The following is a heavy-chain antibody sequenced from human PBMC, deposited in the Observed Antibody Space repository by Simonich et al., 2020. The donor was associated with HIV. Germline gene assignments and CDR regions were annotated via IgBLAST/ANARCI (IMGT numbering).Heavy chain of an antibody. Sequence: EVQLVESGGGLVQPGGSLRLSCAASGFTFSSYWMTWVRQAPGKGLEWVANIRQDGSEKHYVDSVKGRFTISRDNAKNSLYLQMNSLRAEDTAVYYCARDLSGYTYGLAECWGQGALVTVSS. D-gene: IGHD5-18*01. CDR1: GFTFSSYW. J-gene: IGHJ4*02. CDR3: ARDLSGYTYGLAEC. CDR2: IRQDGSEK. V-gene: IGHV3-7*01.